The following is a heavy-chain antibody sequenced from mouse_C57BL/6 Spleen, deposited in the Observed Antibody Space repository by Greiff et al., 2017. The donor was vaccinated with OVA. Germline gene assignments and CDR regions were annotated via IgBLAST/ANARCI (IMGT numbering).Heavy chain of an antibody. J-gene: IGHJ4*01. CDR3: ARDDYGRDAMDY. V-gene: IGHV1-54*01. CDR2: INPGSGGT. Sequence: QVQLQQSGAELVRPGTSVKVSCKASGYAFTNYLIEWVKQRPGQGLAWIGVINPGSGGTNYNEKVKGKATLTADNSSSPAYMQLSSLTSEDSAVYFCARDDYGRDAMDYWGQGTSVTVSS. D-gene: IGHD2-4*01. CDR1: GYAFTNYL.